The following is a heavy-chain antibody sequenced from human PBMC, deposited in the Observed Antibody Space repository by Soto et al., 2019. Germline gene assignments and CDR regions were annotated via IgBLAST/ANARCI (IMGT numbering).Heavy chain of an antibody. CDR2: ISAYNGNT. V-gene: IGHV1-18*01. Sequence: GASVKVSCKASGYTFTSYGISWVRQAPGQGLEWMGWISAYNGNTNYAQKLQGRVTMTTDTSTSTAYMELRSLRSDDTAVYYCASGPSLFGRRSSRILDYWGQGTLVTVSS. CDR3: ASGPSLFGRRSSRILDY. CDR1: GYTFTSYG. D-gene: IGHD1-1*01. J-gene: IGHJ4*02.